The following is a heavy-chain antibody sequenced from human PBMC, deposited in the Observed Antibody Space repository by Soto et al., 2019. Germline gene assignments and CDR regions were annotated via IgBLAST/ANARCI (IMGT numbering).Heavy chain of an antibody. Sequence: QVPLVQSGAEVKKPGSSVTVSCKASGGTFSSYAIHWVRQAPVQGLEWMGGIIPMYGPAKYAQRFQGRVTITADESTTTVYMELTSLTAQDTAVYYCARVTSMVRGVIASWFDPWGDGTVVTVSS. D-gene: IGHD3-10*01. CDR2: IIPMYGPA. CDR1: GGTFSSYA. V-gene: IGHV1-69*01. CDR3: ARVTSMVRGVIASWFDP. J-gene: IGHJ5*02.